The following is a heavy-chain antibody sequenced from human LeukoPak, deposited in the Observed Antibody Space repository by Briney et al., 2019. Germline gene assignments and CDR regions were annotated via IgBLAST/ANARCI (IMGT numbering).Heavy chain of an antibody. J-gene: IGHJ4*02. CDR2: IYYSGNT. CDR3: ARDHQGPYYYDSSGYEY. CDR1: GGSISSNNYY. Sequence: SETLSLTCTVSGGSISSNNYYCGWIRQPPGKGLEWIGSIYYSGNTFYNPSLKTRVTISVDTSKNQFSLKLSSVTAADTAVYYCARDHQGPYYYDSSGYEYWGQGTLVTVSS. V-gene: IGHV4-39*02. D-gene: IGHD3-22*01.